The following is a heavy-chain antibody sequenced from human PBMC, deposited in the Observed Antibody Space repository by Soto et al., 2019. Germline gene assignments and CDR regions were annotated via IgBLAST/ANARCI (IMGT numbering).Heavy chain of an antibody. CDR2: IYYSGST. J-gene: IGHJ4*02. CDR3: ARHGTETYYYDSSGYAVLYY. V-gene: IGHV4-39*01. Sequence: SETLSLTCTVSGGSISSSSYYWGWIRQPPGKGLEWIGSIYYSGSTYYNPSLKSRVTISVDTSKNQFSLKLSSVTAADTAVYYCARHGTETYYYDSSGYAVLYYWGQGTLVTVSS. D-gene: IGHD3-22*01. CDR1: GGSISSSSYY.